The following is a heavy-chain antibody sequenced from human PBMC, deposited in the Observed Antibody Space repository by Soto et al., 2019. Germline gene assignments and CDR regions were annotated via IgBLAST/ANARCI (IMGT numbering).Heavy chain of an antibody. CDR1: GGSISSYY. Sequence: PSETLSLTCTVSGGSISSYYWSWIRQPPGKGLEWIGYIYYSGSTNYNPSLKSRVTISVDTSKNQFSLKLSSVTAADTAVYYCARSITMVRGVITDFAYWGQGTLVTVSS. J-gene: IGHJ4*02. CDR3: ARSITMVRGVITDFAY. CDR2: IYYSGST. V-gene: IGHV4-59*08. D-gene: IGHD3-10*01.